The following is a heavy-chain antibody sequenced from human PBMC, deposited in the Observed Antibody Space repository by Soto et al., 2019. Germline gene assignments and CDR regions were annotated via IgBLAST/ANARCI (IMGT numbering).Heavy chain of an antibody. V-gene: IGHV1-18*04. CDR3: ARVVAGTVSRWFDP. CDR1: GYTFTSYG. Sequence: ASVKVSCKASGYTFTSYGISWVRQAPGQGLEWMGWISAYNGNTNYAQKLQGRVTMTTDTSTSTAYMELRSLRSDNTAVYYCARVVAGTVSRWFDPWGQGTLVTVSS. J-gene: IGHJ5*02. D-gene: IGHD2-15*01. CDR2: ISAYNGNT.